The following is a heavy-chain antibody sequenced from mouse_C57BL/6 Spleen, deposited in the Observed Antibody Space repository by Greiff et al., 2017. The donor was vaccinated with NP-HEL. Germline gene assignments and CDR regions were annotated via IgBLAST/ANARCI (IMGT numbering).Heavy chain of an antibody. CDR1: GYTFTSYW. CDR3: ARVGGYYDYDRDY. Sequence: QVQLQQPGAELVRPGTSVKLSCKASGYTFTSYWMHWVKQRPGQGLEWIGVIDPSDSYTNYNQKFKGKATLTVDTSSSTAYMQLSSLTSEDSAVYYCARVGGYYDYDRDYWGQGTTLTVSS. J-gene: IGHJ2*01. D-gene: IGHD2-4*01. V-gene: IGHV1-59*01. CDR2: IDPSDSYT.